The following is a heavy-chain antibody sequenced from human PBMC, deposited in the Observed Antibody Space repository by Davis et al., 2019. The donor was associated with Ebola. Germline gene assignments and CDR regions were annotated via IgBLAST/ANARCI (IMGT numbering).Heavy chain of an antibody. CDR1: GFTSSDYW. V-gene: IGHV3-7*01. CDR2: IKQDGSER. Sequence: GESLKISCVTSGFTSSDYWMSWVRQAPGKGLEWVASIKQDGSERYYVDSVKGRFTISRDNAKNSLYLQMNSLRAEDTAVYYCLYGMDVWGQGTTVTVSS. J-gene: IGHJ6*02. CDR3: LYGMDV.